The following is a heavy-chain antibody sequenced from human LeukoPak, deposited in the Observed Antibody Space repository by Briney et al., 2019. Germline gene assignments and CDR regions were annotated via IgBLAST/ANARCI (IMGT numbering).Heavy chain of an antibody. J-gene: IGHJ4*02. CDR3: ATDSSSSSTGYFDY. D-gene: IGHD6-6*01. CDR2: IIPIFGTA. V-gene: IGHV1-69*05. Sequence: ASVKVSCKASGGTFSSYAISWVRQAPGQGLEWMGGIIPIFGTANYAQKFQGRVTITTDESTSTAYMELSSLRSEDTAVYYCATDSSSSSTGYFDYWGQGTLVTVSS. CDR1: GGTFSSYA.